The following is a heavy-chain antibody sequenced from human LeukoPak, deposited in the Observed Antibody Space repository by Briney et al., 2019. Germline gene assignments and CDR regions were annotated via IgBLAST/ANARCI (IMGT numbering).Heavy chain of an antibody. CDR2: ISAYNGNT. V-gene: IGHV1-18*01. CDR3: ARVVESYYRRSAFDI. D-gene: IGHD3-10*01. Sequence: ASVKVSXKASGYTFTSYGISWVRQAPGQGLEWMGWISAYNGNTNYAQKLQGRVTMTTDTSTSTAYMELRRLRSDDTAVYYCARVVESYYRRSAFDIWGQGTMVTVSS. J-gene: IGHJ3*02. CDR1: GYTFTSYG.